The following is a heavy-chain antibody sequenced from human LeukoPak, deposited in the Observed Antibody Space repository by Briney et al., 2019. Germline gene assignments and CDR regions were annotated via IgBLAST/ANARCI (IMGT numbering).Heavy chain of an antibody. CDR2: ISAYNGNT. J-gene: IGHJ4*02. CDR3: ARDQELGDY. CDR1: GYTLTELS. D-gene: IGHD7-27*01. V-gene: IGHV1-18*01. Sequence: GASVKVXCKVSGYTLTELSMHWVRQAPGKGLEWMGWISAYNGNTNYAQKLQGRVTMTTDTSTSTAYMELRSLRSDDTAVYYCARDQELGDYWGQGTLVTVSS.